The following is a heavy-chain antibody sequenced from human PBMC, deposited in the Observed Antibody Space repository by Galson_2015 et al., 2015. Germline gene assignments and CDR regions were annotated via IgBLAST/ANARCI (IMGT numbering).Heavy chain of an antibody. J-gene: IGHJ4*02. CDR1: VGTFGCDV. Sequence: PGMFCCKASVGTFGCDVISWGREAAGHGLGWMGGSIPIFGTANYAQKFQGRVTITADDSTSTAYMEMSSLRSEDTAVYYCARDRHYGAGRYYLPHFDYWGQGALVTVSS. CDR3: ARDRHYGAGRYYLPHFDY. V-gene: IGHV1-69*13. CDR2: SIPIFGTA. D-gene: IGHD3-10*01.